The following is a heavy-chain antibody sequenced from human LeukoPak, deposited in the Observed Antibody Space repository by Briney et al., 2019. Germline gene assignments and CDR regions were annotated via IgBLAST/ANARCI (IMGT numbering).Heavy chain of an antibody. CDR1: GGSISSSSYY. CDR3: ARDLELGY. V-gene: IGHV4-39*07. J-gene: IGHJ4*02. CDR2: IYYSGST. Sequence: SETLSLTCTVSGGSISSSSYYWGWIRQPPGKGLEWIGTIYYSGSTYYNPSLKGRVTISVDTSKNQFSLKLTSVTAADTAVYYCARDLELGYWGQGTLVTVSS. D-gene: IGHD1-1*01.